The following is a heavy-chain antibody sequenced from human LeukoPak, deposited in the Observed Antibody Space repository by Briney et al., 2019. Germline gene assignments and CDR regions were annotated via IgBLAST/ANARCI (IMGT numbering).Heavy chain of an antibody. D-gene: IGHD3-10*01. CDR3: ARAKHLVRGVSCGMDV. CDR1: GGSISSSNW. V-gene: IGHV4-4*02. CDR2: IYHSGST. Sequence: SETLSLTCAVSGGSISSSNWWSWVRPPPGKGLEWIGEIYHSGSTNYNPSLKSRVTISVDKSKNQFSLKLSSVTAADTAVYYCARAKHLVRGVSCGMDVWGQGTTVTVSS. J-gene: IGHJ6*02.